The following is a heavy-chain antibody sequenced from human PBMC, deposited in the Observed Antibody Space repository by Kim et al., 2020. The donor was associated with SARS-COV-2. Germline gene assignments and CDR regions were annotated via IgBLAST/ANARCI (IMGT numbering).Heavy chain of an antibody. V-gene: IGHV3-30*18. CDR2: ISYDGSNK. CDR3: AKDRVVVVPAAMTGYFDY. Sequence: GGSLRLSCAASGFTFSSYGMHWVRQAPGKGLEWVAVISYDGSNKYYADSVKGRFTISRDNSKNTLYLQMNSLRAEDTAVYYCAKDRVVVVPAAMTGYFDYWGQGTLVTVSS. CDR1: GFTFSSYG. J-gene: IGHJ4*02. D-gene: IGHD2-2*01.